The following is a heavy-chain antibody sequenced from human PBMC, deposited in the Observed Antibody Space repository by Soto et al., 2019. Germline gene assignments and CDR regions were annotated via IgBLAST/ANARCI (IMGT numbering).Heavy chain of an antibody. D-gene: IGHD6-6*01. J-gene: IGHJ6*02. CDR1: NETLTTYG. CDR2: VSGYNGHS. Sequence: QVHLVQSGAEVKKPGASVKVSCKASNETLTTYGISWVRQAPGQGLEWMGWVSGYNGHSSSAQKFQDRVIMTADTSTNTAYMVLRSLTPDDSAVYFCARDSSSSGYYYGMDVWGQGTTVTVSS. CDR3: ARDSSSSGYYYGMDV. V-gene: IGHV1-18*01.